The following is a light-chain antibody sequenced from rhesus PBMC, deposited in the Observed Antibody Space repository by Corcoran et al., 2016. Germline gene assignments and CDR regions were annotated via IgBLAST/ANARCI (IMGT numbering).Light chain of an antibody. CDR1: GSGLGHSNA. V-gene: IGLV2-19*02. CDR2: EVN. J-gene: IGLJ1*01. Sequence: QAAPTQSPSVSGAAGQSVTLSCTGTGSGLGHSNAISWYQHHPGKAPKLLIYEVNKRPSGVYDRFSGSKSDNTASLTISGLLAEDEADYYCSSYLGDGTSVFGTGTRLTVL. CDR3: SSYLGDGTSV.